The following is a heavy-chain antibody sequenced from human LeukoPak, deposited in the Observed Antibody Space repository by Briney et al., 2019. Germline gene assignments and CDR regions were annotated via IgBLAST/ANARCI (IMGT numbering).Heavy chain of an antibody. D-gene: IGHD2-2*01. CDR1: GFTFSSYG. V-gene: IGHV3-33*06. Sequence: GRSLRLSCAASGFTFSSYGMHWVRQAPGKGLEWVAVIWYDGSNKYYADSVKGRFTISRDNSKNTLYLQMTSQSAEATAVYYCAKGGGDEVVVVTAAIASYYYMDVWGKGTTVTVSS. CDR2: IWYDGSNK. CDR3: AKGGGDEVVVVTAAIASYYYMDV. J-gene: IGHJ6*03.